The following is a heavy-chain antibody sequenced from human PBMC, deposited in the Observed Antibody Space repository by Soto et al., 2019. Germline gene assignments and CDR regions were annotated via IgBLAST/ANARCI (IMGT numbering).Heavy chain of an antibody. CDR3: AGLRFLEWLPHYPV. D-gene: IGHD3-3*01. V-gene: IGHV4-59*08. Sequence: SETLSLTCTVSGGSISSYYWSWIRQPPGKGLEWIGYIYYSGSTNYNPSLKSRVTISVDTSKNQFSLKLSSVTAADTAVYYCAGLRFLEWLPHYPVWGQGTTVTVSS. CDR2: IYYSGST. J-gene: IGHJ6*02. CDR1: GGSISSYY.